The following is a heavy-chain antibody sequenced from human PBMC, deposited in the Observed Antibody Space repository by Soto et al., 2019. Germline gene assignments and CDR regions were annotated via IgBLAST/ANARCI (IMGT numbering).Heavy chain of an antibody. CDR3: AREQRSSWYYYGMDV. D-gene: IGHD6-13*01. CDR2: IKQDGSEK. CDR1: GFTFSSYW. V-gene: IGHV3-7*05. J-gene: IGHJ6*02. Sequence: GGSLRLSCAASGFTFSSYWMSWVRQAPGKGLEWVANIKQDGSEKYYVDSVKGRFTISRDNAKNSLYLQMNSLRAEDTAVYYCAREQRSSWYYYGMDVWGQGTTVTVSS.